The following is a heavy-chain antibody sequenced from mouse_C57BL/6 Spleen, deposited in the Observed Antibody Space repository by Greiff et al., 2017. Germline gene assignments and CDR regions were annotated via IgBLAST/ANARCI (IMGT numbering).Heavy chain of an antibody. CDR1: GYTFTSYD. Sequence: QVQLQQSGPELVKPGALVKLSCKASGYTFTSYDINWVKQRPGQGLEWIGWIYPRDGSTKYNEKFKGKATLTVDTSSSTAYMELHSLTSEDSAVYFCAREGYYGSSYWYFDVWGTGTTVTVSS. V-gene: IGHV1-85*01. D-gene: IGHD1-1*01. CDR3: AREGYYGSSYWYFDV. CDR2: IYPRDGST. J-gene: IGHJ1*03.